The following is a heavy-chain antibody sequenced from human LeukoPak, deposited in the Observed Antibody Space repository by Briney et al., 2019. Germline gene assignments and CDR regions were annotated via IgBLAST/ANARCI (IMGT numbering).Heavy chain of an antibody. CDR1: GGTLSSSG. V-gene: IGHV1-69*04. CDR2: IIPLLGIG. J-gene: IGHJ5*02. D-gene: IGHD3-22*01. Sequence: SVKVSCKASGGTLSSSGISWVRQVPGQGLEWMGRIIPLLGIGNSAQSFQDRVTLTADKSTNTVYMQLSSLRSEDTAVYYCARDQHDSSGLNWFDPWGQGTLVTVSS. CDR3: ARDQHDSSGLNWFDP.